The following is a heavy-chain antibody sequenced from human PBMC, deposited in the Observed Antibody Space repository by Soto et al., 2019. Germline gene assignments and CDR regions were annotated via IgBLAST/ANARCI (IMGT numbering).Heavy chain of an antibody. J-gene: IGHJ6*02. CDR2: YESGGSI. V-gene: IGHV3-53*02. CDR1: GFSVRTNY. D-gene: IGHD2-21*02. CDR3: AREARPDVLRDLLIRQRAKIWGGDPSRGTGHYSYGMDV. Sequence: EVQLVETGGGLMQPGGSLRLSCAASGFSVRTNYMSWVRQAPGKGLEWVSVYESGGSIYYADSVKGRFTISRDTSKNTLDLQMNSLRGEDTAVYFCAREARPDVLRDLLIRQRAKIWGGDPSRGTGHYSYGMDVWGQGTTVTVSS.